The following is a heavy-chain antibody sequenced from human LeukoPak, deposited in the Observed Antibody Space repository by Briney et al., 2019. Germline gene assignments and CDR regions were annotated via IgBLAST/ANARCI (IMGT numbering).Heavy chain of an antibody. J-gene: IGHJ4*02. D-gene: IGHD2-2*01. CDR1: RFTFSAYA. Sequence: GGSLRLSCAASRFTFSAYAMHWVRQAPGKGLEWVAVISFDGSNRYSADSVKGRFTISRDNSKNTLYLQMNSLRAEDLAVYYCASSLRLQCSSTSCYGGGFDYWGLGTLVTVSS. CDR2: ISFDGSNR. CDR3: ASSLRLQCSSTSCYGGGFDY. V-gene: IGHV3-30-3*01.